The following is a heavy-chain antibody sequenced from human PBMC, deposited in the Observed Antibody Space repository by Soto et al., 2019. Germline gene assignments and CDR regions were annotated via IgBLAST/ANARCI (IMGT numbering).Heavy chain of an antibody. D-gene: IGHD5-18*01. V-gene: IGHV3-15*01. J-gene: IGHJ4*02. CDR1: GFTFSNAW. Sequence: EVQLVESGGGLVKPGGSLRLSCAASGFTFSNAWMSWVRQAPGKGLEWVGRIKSKTDGGTTDYAAPVKGRFTISRXDXXNTLYLQMNSLKTEDTAVYYCTTLEVTAMVPGFDYWGQGTLVTVSS. CDR3: TTLEVTAMVPGFDY. CDR2: IKSKTDGGTT.